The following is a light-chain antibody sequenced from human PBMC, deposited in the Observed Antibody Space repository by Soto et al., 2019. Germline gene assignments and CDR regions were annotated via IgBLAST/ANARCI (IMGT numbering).Light chain of an antibody. Sequence: QSVLTQSSSASASLGSSVKLTCTLSSGHSSYIIAWHQQQPGKATRYLMKLEGSGSYNKGSGVPHRFSGSSSGADRYLTISNLQFEDEGDYYCETWDSDTHTVFGGGTKLTVL. CDR2: LEGSGSY. CDR3: ETWDSDTHTV. CDR1: SGHSSYI. J-gene: IGLJ3*02. V-gene: IGLV4-60*02.